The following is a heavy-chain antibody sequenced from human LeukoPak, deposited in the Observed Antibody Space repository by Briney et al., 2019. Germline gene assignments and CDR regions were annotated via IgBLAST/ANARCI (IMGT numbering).Heavy chain of an antibody. D-gene: IGHD3-22*01. Sequence: GDSLRLFCAASGFNFSSYALIWLRPAPGKGLPWVSAISRRGCSPYYADSVKGRCTISSDNSKNPLYLKMNSLKAEDTAVYYCAKGGSGYYDSSGYYDYWGQGTLVTVSS. J-gene: IGHJ4*02. CDR1: GFNFSSYA. CDR3: AKGGSGYYDSSGYYDY. CDR2: ISRRGCSP. V-gene: IGHV3-23*01.